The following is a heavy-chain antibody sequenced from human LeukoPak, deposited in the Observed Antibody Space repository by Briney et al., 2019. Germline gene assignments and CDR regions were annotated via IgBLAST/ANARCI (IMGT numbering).Heavy chain of an antibody. CDR2: IRYDGTNK. V-gene: IGHV3-30*02. D-gene: IGHD6-13*01. J-gene: IGHJ4*02. CDR1: GFTFSSFG. CDR3: AKDWGTLSVAGIY. Sequence: PGGSLRLSCAASGFTFSSFGMHWVRQAPGKGLEWVAFIRYDGTNKYYADSVKGRFTISRDNSKNTLYLQMNSLRAEDTAVYYCAKDWGTLSVAGIYWGQGTLATVSS.